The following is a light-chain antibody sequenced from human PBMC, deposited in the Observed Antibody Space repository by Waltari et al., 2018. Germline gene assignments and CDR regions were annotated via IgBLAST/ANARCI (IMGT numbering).Light chain of an antibody. CDR1: QGLSNY. V-gene: IGKV1-27*01. CDR3: QKYNSAPRT. CDR2: AAS. J-gene: IGKJ1*01. Sequence: DIQMTQSPSPLSASVGDRVPITCRASQGLSNYLAWYQQKPGKVPKLLIYAASTWQSGVPSRFSGSGSGTDFTLTISSLQPEDVATYYCQKYNSAPRTFGQGTKVEIK.